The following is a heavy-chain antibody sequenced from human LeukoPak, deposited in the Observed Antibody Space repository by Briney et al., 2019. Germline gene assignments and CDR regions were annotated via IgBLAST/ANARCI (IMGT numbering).Heavy chain of an antibody. CDR3: ARDNAMVRGVIEY. Sequence: PSETLSLTCTVSGGSISSYYWSWVRQPAGKGLEWIGRIYSSGSTNYNPSLKSRVTISVDTSKNQFSRKLSSMTAADTAVYYCARDNAMVRGVIEYWGPGTLVTVSS. V-gene: IGHV4-4*07. D-gene: IGHD3-10*01. J-gene: IGHJ4*02. CDR2: IYSSGST. CDR1: GGSISSYY.